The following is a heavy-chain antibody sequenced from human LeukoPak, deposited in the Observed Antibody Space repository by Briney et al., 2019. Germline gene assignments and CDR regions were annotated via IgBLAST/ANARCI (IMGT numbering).Heavy chain of an antibody. CDR2: IYYSGTT. CDR1: GGSITSGGYY. CDR3: ARDVTGGSYFDH. Sequence: SQTLSLTCAVSGGSITSGGYYWSWIRQHPGKGLEWIGSIYYSGTTYYNPSLKSRVTMSVDTSKNQFSLKLISVTAADTAVYYCARDVTGGSYFDHWGQGTLVTVSS. V-gene: IGHV4-31*11. D-gene: IGHD1-26*01. J-gene: IGHJ4*02.